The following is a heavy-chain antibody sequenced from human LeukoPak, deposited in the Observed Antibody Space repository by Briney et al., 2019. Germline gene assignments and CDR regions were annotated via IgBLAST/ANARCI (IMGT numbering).Heavy chain of an antibody. Sequence: GGSLRLSWAASGFTFSSYGMHWVRQAPGKGLEWVAVISYDGSNKYYADSVKGRFTISRDNSKNTLYLQMNSLRAEDTAVYYCVGSVTTGYWGQGTLVTVSS. J-gene: IGHJ4*02. D-gene: IGHD4-11*01. CDR2: ISYDGSNK. V-gene: IGHV3-30*03. CDR3: VGSVTTGY. CDR1: GFTFSSYG.